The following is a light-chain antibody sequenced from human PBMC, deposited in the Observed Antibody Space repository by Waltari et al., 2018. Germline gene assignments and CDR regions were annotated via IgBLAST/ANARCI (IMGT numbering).Light chain of an antibody. CDR1: QNINRY. V-gene: IGKV1-5*03. Sequence: DIQMTQSPSTLSVSVGDRVTISFRASQNINRYLALYQQKPGKAPQLLIYKASNLEVGVPSRFSGSGSGTEFTFTINSLQPDDFATYYCQEYNSFSRAFGQGTKVDIK. CDR2: KAS. J-gene: IGKJ1*01. CDR3: QEYNSFSRA.